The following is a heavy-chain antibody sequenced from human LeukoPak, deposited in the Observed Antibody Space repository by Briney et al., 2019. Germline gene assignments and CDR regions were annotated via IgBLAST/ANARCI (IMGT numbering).Heavy chain of an antibody. V-gene: IGHV3-30*18. CDR2: ISYDGSNK. J-gene: IGHJ3*02. Sequence: GGSLRLSCAASGFTFSSYGMHWVRQAPGKGLEWVAVISYDGSNKYYADSVKGRFTISRDNSKNTLYLQMNSLRAEDTAVYYCAKEGVFYSGSNLRQWYAFDIWGQGTMVTVSS. D-gene: IGHD1-26*01. CDR3: AKEGVFYSGSNLRQWYAFDI. CDR1: GFTFSSYG.